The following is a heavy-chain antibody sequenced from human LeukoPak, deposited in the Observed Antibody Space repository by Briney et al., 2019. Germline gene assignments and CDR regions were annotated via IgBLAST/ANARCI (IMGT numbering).Heavy chain of an antibody. V-gene: IGHV1-69*05. CDR1: GGTFSSYA. CDR2: IIPILGTA. CDR3: ARVDDYGDRRVDY. Sequence: VKVSCKASGGTFSSYAISWVRQAPGQGLEWMGGIIPILGTANYAQKFQGRVTMTTDTSTSTAYMELRSLRSDDTAVYYCARVDDYGDRRVDYWGQGTLVTVSS. J-gene: IGHJ4*02. D-gene: IGHD4-17*01.